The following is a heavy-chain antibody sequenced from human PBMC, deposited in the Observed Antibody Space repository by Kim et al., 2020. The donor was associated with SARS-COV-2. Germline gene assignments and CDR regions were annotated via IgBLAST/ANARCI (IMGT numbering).Heavy chain of an antibody. CDR3: TRVPPTMVRGVIIY. J-gene: IGHJ4*02. CDR1: GFTFGDYA. V-gene: IGHV3-49*03. Sequence: GGSLRLSCTASGFTFGDYAMSWFRQAPGKGLEWVGFIRSKAYGGTTEYAASVKGRFTISRDDSKSIAYLQMNSLKTEDTAVYYCTRVPPTMVRGVIIYWGQGTLVTVSS. D-gene: IGHD3-10*01. CDR2: IRSKAYGGTT.